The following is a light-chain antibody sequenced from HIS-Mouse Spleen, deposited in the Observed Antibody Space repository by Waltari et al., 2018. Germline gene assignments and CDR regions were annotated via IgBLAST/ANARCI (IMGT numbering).Light chain of an antibody. CDR1: QSVSSY. V-gene: IGKV3-11*01. CDR3: QQRSNWPWT. Sequence: EIVLTHSPATLSLSPGERATLSCRASQSVSSYLAWYQQKPGQAPRLHIYDASNRATGIPARFSGSGSGTDFTLTISSLEPEDFAVYYCQQRSNWPWTFGQGTKVEIK. CDR2: DAS. J-gene: IGKJ1*01.